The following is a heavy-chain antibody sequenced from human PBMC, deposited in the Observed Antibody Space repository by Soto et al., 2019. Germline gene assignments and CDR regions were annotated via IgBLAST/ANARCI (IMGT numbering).Heavy chain of an antibody. V-gene: IGHV3-23*01. D-gene: IGHD1-1*01. CDR2: ISGSGGST. CDR3: AKDQRKAPRWMMRTGEEGSGMDV. Sequence: GESLKISCAASGFTFSSYAMSWVRQAPGKGLEWVSAISGSGGSTYYADSVKGRFTISRDNSKNTLYLQMNSLRAEDTAVYYCAKDQRKAPRWMMRTGEEGSGMDVWGQGTTVTVSS. J-gene: IGHJ6*02. CDR1: GFTFSSYA.